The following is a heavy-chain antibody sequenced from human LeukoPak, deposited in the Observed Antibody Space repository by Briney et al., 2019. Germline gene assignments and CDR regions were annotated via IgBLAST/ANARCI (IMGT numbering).Heavy chain of an antibody. D-gene: IGHD3-22*01. Sequence: SETLSLTCAVSGYSISSGYYWGWIRQPPGKGLEWIGSIYHSGSTYYNPSLKSRVTISVDTSKNQFSLKLSSVTAADTAVYYCASPRNGGYYEWGQGTLVTVSS. CDR2: IYHSGST. J-gene: IGHJ4*02. CDR3: ASPRNGGYYE. V-gene: IGHV4-38-2*01. CDR1: GYSISSGYY.